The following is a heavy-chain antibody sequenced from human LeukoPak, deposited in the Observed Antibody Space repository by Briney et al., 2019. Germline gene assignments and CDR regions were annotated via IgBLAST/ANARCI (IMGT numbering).Heavy chain of an antibody. Sequence: RGSLRLSCAASGVTFYDYTMHWVRHAPGKGLEWVSLITLDGGTTYYAYSVKGRFTIYRKNSKTSLYLHMNILRTEATALSSCEKGKNTVSYLSHVDYWGQGTLVTVSS. CDR1: GVTFYDYT. CDR2: ITLDGGTT. CDR3: EKGKNTVSYLSHVDY. V-gene: IGHV3-43*01. D-gene: IGHD3-10*01. J-gene: IGHJ4*02.